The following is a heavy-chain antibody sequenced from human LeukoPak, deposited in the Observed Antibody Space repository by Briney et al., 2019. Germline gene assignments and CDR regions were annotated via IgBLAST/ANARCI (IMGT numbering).Heavy chain of an antibody. CDR3: ARLTRTTSPSSIPFDY. CDR2: INHSGST. Sequence: SETLSLTCAVYGGSFSGYYWSWIRQPPGKGLEWIGEINHSGSTNYNPSLKSRVTISVDTSKNQFSLKLSSVTAADTAVYYCARLTRTTSPSSIPFDYWGQGTLVIVSS. J-gene: IGHJ4*02. CDR1: GGSFSGYY. D-gene: IGHD1-1*01. V-gene: IGHV4-34*01.